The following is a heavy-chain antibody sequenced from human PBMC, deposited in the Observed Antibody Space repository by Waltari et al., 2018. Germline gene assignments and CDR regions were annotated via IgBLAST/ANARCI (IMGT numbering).Heavy chain of an antibody. CDR3: ARHGGDRWLYNSRTPTHIDY. Sequence: HLQESGPGLVKPSETLSLTCAVSGGSISSTSYYWGWIRQPPGKGLEWIWNSYDGVSTYYNPSLRSRVTRSAETSKNQFSLKLSSVTAADTAVYYCARHGGDRWLYNSRTPTHIDYWGQGILVTVSS. V-gene: IGHV4-39*01. D-gene: IGHD3-22*01. CDR1: GGSISSTSYY. J-gene: IGHJ4*02. CDR2: SYDGVST.